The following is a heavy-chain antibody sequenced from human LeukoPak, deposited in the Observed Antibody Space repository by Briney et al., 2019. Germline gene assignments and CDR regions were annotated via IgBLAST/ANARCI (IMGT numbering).Heavy chain of an antibody. CDR3: VREGREYGDYGMDV. CDR2: INPKTGGT. Sequence: ASVKVSCKASGYTLTGYYIHWVRQAPGQGLEWTGWINPKTGGTNYAEKFQGRVTMSRDTSINTAYMEVSSLRSDDTAVYYCVREGREYGDYGMDVWGQGTTVTVSS. J-gene: IGHJ6*02. V-gene: IGHV1-2*02. CDR1: GYTLTGYY. D-gene: IGHD4/OR15-4a*01.